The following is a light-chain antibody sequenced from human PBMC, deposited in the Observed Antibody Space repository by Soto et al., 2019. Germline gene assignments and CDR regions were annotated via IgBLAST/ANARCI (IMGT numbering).Light chain of an antibody. J-gene: IGKJ5*01. CDR1: QTVSITY. Sequence: VLTQSPGTLSLSPGESATLSCRASQTVSITYLTWYQQKPGQAPRLLIFGASKRATGIPDRFSGSGSGRDFALTISGLEPEDFAVYYCQQYGSSPLISFGQGTRLEIK. V-gene: IGKV3-20*01. CDR2: GAS. CDR3: QQYGSSPLIS.